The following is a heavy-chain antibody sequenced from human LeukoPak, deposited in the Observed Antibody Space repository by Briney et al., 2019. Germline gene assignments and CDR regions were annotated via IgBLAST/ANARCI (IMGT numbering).Heavy chain of an antibody. V-gene: IGHV4-59*08. J-gene: IGHJ4*02. CDR3: ARALGYCSGGSCDYFDY. CDR1: GGSISSYY. D-gene: IGHD2-15*01. Sequence: SETLSLTCAVSGGSISSYYWSWVRQPPGKGLEWVGYIYYSGSTNYNPSPKSRVTISVDTSKNQFSLKLSSVTAADAAVYYCARALGYCSGGSCDYFDYWGQGTLVTVSS. CDR2: IYYSGST.